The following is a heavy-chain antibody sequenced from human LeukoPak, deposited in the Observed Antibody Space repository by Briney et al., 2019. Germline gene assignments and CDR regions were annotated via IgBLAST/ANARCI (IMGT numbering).Heavy chain of an antibody. Sequence: SVKVSCKASGGTFSSYAISWVRQAPRQGREGMGGIIPIFGTANSAQKFQGRVTITADESTSTAYMELSSLRSEDTAVYYCARVRDQYCSSWYWFFQHWGQGTLVTVSS. J-gene: IGHJ1*01. V-gene: IGHV1-69*13. CDR2: IIPIFGTA. D-gene: IGHD6-13*01. CDR1: GGTFSSYA. CDR3: ARVRDQYCSSWYWFFQH.